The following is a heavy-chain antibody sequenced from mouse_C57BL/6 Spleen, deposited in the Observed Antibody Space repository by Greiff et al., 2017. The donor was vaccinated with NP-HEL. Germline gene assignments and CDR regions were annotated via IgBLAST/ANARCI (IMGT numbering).Heavy chain of an antibody. CDR3: ARSPGIHYYGSGFDY. D-gene: IGHD1-1*01. CDR2: INPSNGGT. Sequence: QVQLQQPGTELVKPGASVKLSCKASGYTFTSYWMHWVKQRPGQGLEWIGNINPSNGGTNYNEKFKSKATLTVDKSSSTAYMQLSSLTSEDSAVYHCARSPGIHYYGSGFDYWGQGTTLTVSS. V-gene: IGHV1-53*01. CDR1: GYTFTSYW. J-gene: IGHJ2*01.